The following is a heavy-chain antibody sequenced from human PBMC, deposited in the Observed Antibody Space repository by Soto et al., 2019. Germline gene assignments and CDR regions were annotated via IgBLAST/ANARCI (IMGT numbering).Heavy chain of an antibody. Sequence: QVQLQESGPGLVKPSQTLSLTCTVSGGSISSGDYYWSWIRQPPGKGLEWIGYIHYSGSTYYNPSLKSRVTIAVDTSKNQFSLKLSSVAAADTAVYYCARVYQDVRDSTVVTQWYFVLWGRGTLVTVSS. CDR1: GGSISSGDYY. CDR3: ARVYQDVRDSTVVTQWYFVL. CDR2: IHYSGST. V-gene: IGHV4-30-4*01. D-gene: IGHD2-21*02. J-gene: IGHJ2*01.